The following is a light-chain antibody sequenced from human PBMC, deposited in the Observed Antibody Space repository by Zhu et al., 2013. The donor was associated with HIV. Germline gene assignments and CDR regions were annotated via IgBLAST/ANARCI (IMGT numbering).Light chain of an antibody. Sequence: DIQMNQSPSSLSASVGDRVTITCRASHSINTYLNWYQQKPGKAPKLLIYAASSLQSGVPSRFSGVGSGTDFTLTISSLQPEDAVTXYXQQLNSYPIFAFGPGTKVNIK. CDR1: HSINTY. CDR3: QQLNSYPIFA. V-gene: IGKV1-39*01. CDR2: AAS. J-gene: IGKJ3*01.